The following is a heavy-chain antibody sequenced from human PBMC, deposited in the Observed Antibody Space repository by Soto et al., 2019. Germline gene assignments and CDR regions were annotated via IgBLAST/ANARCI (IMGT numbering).Heavy chain of an antibody. CDR2: ISYDGSNK. CDR3: ARVRVRRGCSSTSCYSPHGMDV. V-gene: IGHV3-30-3*01. D-gene: IGHD2-2*02. Sequence: GGSLRLSCAASGFTFSSYAMHWVRQAPGKGLEWVAVISYDGSNKYYADSVKGRFTISRDNSKNTLYLQMNSLRAEDTAVYYCARVRVRRGCSSTSCYSPHGMDVWGQGTTVTVSS. CDR1: GFTFSSYA. J-gene: IGHJ6*02.